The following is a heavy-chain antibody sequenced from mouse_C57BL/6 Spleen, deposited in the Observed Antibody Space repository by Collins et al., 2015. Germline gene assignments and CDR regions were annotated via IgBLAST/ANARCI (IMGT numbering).Heavy chain of an antibody. J-gene: IGHJ3*01. Sequence: EVQLQQSGAELVRPGASVKLSCTVSGFNIKDDYIHWVNQRPEQGLEWIGWIDPENGDTEYASKFQGKATITADTSSNMAYLQLSSLTSEDTAVYYCTTAFCWGQGTLVTVSA. CDR3: TTAFC. V-gene: IGHV14-4*01. CDR2: IDPENGDT. CDR1: GFNIKDDY.